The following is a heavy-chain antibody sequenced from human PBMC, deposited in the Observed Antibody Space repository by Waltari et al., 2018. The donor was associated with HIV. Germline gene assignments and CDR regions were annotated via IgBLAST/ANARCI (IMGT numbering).Heavy chain of an antibody. D-gene: IGHD3-10*01. V-gene: IGHV3-23*01. J-gene: IGHJ4*02. CDR1: GFTFSSLA. Sequence: LLESGGHLVQPGRSLTLSCAACGFTFSSLAMTWVRQAPGKGLEWVSGISGSGGDTLFADSVKGRFTISRDASTVYLSMNRLTAEDTAVYYCAKVGLSGRWLLRRPFYFDYWGQGILVTVSS. CDR2: ISGSGGDT. CDR3: AKVGLSGRWLLRRPFYFDY.